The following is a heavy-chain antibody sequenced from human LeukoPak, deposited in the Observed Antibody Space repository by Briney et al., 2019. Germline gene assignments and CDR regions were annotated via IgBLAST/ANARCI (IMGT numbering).Heavy chain of an antibody. V-gene: IGHV3-30-3*01. CDR1: GFTFSSYA. D-gene: IGHD5-18*01. J-gene: IGHJ4*02. CDR3: TRDLTAMDGYLGYYLDY. Sequence: PGRSLRLSCAASGFTFSSYAMHWVRQAPGKGLEWVAVISYDGSNKYYADSVKGRFTISRDNSKNTLYLQMNSLRAEDTAVYYCTRDLTAMDGYLGYYLDYWGQGTLVTVSS. CDR2: ISYDGSNK.